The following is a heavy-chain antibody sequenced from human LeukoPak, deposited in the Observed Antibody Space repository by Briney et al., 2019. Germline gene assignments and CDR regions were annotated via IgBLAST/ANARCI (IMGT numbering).Heavy chain of an antibody. D-gene: IGHD5-24*01. V-gene: IGHV4-59*01. J-gene: IGHJ4*02. CDR2: IYYSGST. CDR1: GGSISGYY. Sequence: SETLSLTCNVSGGSISGYYWSWIRQPPGQGLEWIGYIYYSGSTNYNPSLKSRVTISLDTSKNQFSLKLSSVTAADTAVYYCARAIGRDGYNFDFDYWGQGTLVTVSS. CDR3: ARAIGRDGYNFDFDY.